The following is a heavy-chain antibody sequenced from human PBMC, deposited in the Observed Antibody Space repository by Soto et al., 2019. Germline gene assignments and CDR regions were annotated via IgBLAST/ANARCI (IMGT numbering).Heavy chain of an antibody. Sequence: SETLSLTCTVSGGSISSGGYYWSWIRQHPGKGLEWIGYIYYSGSTYYNPSLKSRVTISVDTSKNQFSLKLSSVTAADTAVYYCARAIKIAAAGASRFDPWGQGSLVTVSS. V-gene: IGHV4-31*03. CDR3: ARAIKIAAAGASRFDP. CDR1: GGSISSGGYY. J-gene: IGHJ5*02. CDR2: IYYSGST. D-gene: IGHD6-13*01.